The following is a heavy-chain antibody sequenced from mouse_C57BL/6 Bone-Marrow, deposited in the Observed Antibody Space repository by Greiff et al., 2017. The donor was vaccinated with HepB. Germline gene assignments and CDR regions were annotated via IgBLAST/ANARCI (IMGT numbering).Heavy chain of an antibody. J-gene: IGHJ3*01. CDR3: AIPHYYGSSLAWFAY. V-gene: IGHV5-12*01. CDR2: ISNGGGST. CDR1: GFTFSDYY. Sequence: DVMLVESGGGLVQPGGSLKLSCAASGFTFSDYYMYWVRQTPEKRLEWVAYISNGGGSTYYPDTVKGRFTISRDNAKNTLYLQMSRLKSEDTAMYYCAIPHYYGSSLAWFAYWGQGTLVTVSA. D-gene: IGHD1-1*01.